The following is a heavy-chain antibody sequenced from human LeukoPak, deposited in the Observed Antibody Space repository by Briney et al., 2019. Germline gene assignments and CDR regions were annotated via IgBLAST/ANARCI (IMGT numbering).Heavy chain of an antibody. Sequence: PSETLSLTCSVSGDSISTSSYYWGWIRQPPGKGLEWIGTIYYSGSTYYNPSLTSRVTISVDTSKNQLSLKVISVTAADTAVYYCARGVIASGGNDFDYWGQGTLVTVSS. V-gene: IGHV4-39*07. CDR3: ARGVIASGGNDFDY. CDR1: GDSISTSSYY. D-gene: IGHD6-13*01. J-gene: IGHJ4*02. CDR2: IYYSGST.